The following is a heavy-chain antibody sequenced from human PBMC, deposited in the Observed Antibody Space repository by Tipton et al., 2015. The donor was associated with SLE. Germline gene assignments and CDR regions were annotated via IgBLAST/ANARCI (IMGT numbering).Heavy chain of an antibody. CDR1: GFTFSSYD. CDR2: IGTAGDT. D-gene: IGHD6-6*01. CDR3: ARQHDMQLYFDL. Sequence: GSLRLSCAASGFTFSSYDMHWVRQATGKGLEWVSAIGTAGDTYYPGSVKGRFTISRENAKNSLYLQMNSLRAGDTAVYYCARQHDMQLYFDLWGRGTLVTVSS. V-gene: IGHV3-13*01. J-gene: IGHJ2*01.